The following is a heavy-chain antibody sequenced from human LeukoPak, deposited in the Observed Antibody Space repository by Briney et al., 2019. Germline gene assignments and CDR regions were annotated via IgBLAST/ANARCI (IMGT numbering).Heavy chain of an antibody. CDR3: ATPDYYDSSGLGY. CDR2: ISGSGGST. D-gene: IGHD3-22*01. J-gene: IGHJ4*02. Sequence: GGSLRLSCAASGFTPSSYAMSWVRQAPGKGLEWVSAISGSGGSTYYADSVKGRFTISRDNSKNTLYLQMNSLRAEDTAVYYCATPDYYDSSGLGYWGQGTLVTVSS. CDR1: GFTPSSYA. V-gene: IGHV3-23*01.